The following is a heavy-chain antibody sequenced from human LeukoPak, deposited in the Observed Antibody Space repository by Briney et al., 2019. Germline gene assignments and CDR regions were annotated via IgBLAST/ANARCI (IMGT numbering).Heavy chain of an antibody. CDR3: ARGPDRTTYYYYMDV. D-gene: IGHD1-1*01. V-gene: IGHV1-69*04. J-gene: IGHJ6*03. CDR1: GYTFTIYG. CDR2: IIPILGIA. Sequence: AASVKVSCKASGYTFTIYGISWVRQAPGQGLEWMGRIIPILGIANYAQKFQGSVTITADKSTSTAYMELSSLRSEDTAVYYCARGPDRTTYYYYMDVWGKGTTVTVSS.